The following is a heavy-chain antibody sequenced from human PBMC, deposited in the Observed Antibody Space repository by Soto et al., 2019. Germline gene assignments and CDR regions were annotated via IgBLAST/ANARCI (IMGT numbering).Heavy chain of an antibody. D-gene: IGHD2-2*01. CDR3: ARTIVVVPAAMPRFDY. Sequence: QITLKESGPTLVKPTQTLTLTCTFSGFSLSTSGVGVGWIRQPPGKALEWLALIYWDDDKRYSPSLKSRLTITKDTSKNQVVLTMTNMDPVDTATHYCARTIVVVPAAMPRFDYWGQGTLVTVSS. J-gene: IGHJ4*02. CDR1: GFSLSTSGVG. CDR2: IYWDDDK. V-gene: IGHV2-5*02.